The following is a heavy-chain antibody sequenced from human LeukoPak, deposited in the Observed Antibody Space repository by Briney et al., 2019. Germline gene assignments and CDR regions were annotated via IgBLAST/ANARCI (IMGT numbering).Heavy chain of an antibody. D-gene: IGHD4-17*01. V-gene: IGHV3-30-3*01. Sequence: GGSLRLSCAASGFTFSSYTLHWVRQAPGKGLEWVALISYAGSNKYYADSVKGRFTISRDNSKNTLYLQMNSLRAEDTAAYYCARDPNWRYDYEEVLFDPWGQGTLVTVSA. J-gene: IGHJ5*02. CDR2: ISYAGSNK. CDR1: GFTFSSYT. CDR3: ARDPNWRYDYEEVLFDP.